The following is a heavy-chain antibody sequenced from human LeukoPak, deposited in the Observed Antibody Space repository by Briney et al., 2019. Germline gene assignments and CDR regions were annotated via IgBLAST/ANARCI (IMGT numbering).Heavy chain of an antibody. D-gene: IGHD6-19*01. V-gene: IGHV4-39*07. CDR3: ARDGSGWSDGMDV. CDR2: IYYSGST. Sequence: SETLSLTCTVSGGSISSSRYYWGWIRQPPGKGQEWIVSIYYSGSTYYNPSLKSRVTISVDTSKNQFSLKLSSVTAADTAVYYCARDGSGWSDGMDVWGQGTTVTVSS. CDR1: GGSISSSRYY. J-gene: IGHJ6*02.